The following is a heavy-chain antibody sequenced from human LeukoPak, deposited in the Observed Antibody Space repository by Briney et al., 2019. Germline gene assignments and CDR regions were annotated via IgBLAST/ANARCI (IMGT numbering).Heavy chain of an antibody. Sequence: GASVKVSCKASGYTFTGYYMHWVRQAPGQGLEWMGWINPNSGGTNYAQKFQGRVTMTRDTSISTAYMELSRLRSDDTAVYYCAAKSRLTMVRGGDLPTLDDWDQGTLVTVSS. V-gene: IGHV1-2*02. CDR2: INPNSGGT. CDR3: AAKSRLTMVRGGDLPTLDD. J-gene: IGHJ4*02. CDR1: GYTFTGYY. D-gene: IGHD3-10*01.